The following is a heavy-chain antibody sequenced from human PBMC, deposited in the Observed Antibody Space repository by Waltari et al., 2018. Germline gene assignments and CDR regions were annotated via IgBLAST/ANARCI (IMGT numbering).Heavy chain of an antibody. J-gene: IGHJ4*02. CDR1: GFPLRMYS. V-gene: IGHV3-7*03. Sequence: EVYLAESGGGLVQPGGSLRLSCVASGFPLRMYSMTWVRQAPGKGLEWGANIKVDGTGEYYVDSVRGRFTISRDNTKNSLYLQMNRLRDDDTAVYYCARGSADFVRFWDSWGQGTLVTVSS. CDR3: ARGSADFVRFWDS. CDR2: IKVDGTGE. D-gene: IGHD3-10*01.